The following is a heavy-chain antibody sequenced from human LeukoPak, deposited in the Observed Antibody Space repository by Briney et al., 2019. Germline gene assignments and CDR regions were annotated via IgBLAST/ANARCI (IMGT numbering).Heavy chain of an antibody. J-gene: IGHJ4*02. Sequence: PGGSLRLSCTASGFPFSDYQMSWIRQAPGKGLEWVSYISSSSSYTNYADSVKGRLTISRDNAKISLYLQMNGVRAEDTAVYYCAKVYSSSTYYFDSWGQGTLVTVSS. V-gene: IGHV3-11*05. CDR3: AKVYSSSTYYFDS. D-gene: IGHD6-6*01. CDR1: GFPFSDYQ. CDR2: ISSSSSYT.